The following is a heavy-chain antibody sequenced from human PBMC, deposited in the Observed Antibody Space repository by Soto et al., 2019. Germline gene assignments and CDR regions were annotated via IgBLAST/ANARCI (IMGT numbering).Heavy chain of an antibody. D-gene: IGHD3-10*01. CDR1: GGTFSSYA. V-gene: IGHV1-69*01. CDR3: VRTTYGSGSYLSYYYGMDV. Sequence: QVQLVQSGAEVKKPGSSVKVSCKASGGTFSSYAISWVRQAPGQGLEWMGGIIPIFGTANYAQKFQGRVTITADESTSTAYMELSSLRSEDTAVYYCVRTTYGSGSYLSYYYGMDVWGQGTTVTVSS. CDR2: IIPIFGTA. J-gene: IGHJ6*02.